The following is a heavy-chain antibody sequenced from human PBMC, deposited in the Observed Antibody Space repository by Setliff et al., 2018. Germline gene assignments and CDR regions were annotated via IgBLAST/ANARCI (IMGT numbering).Heavy chain of an antibody. CDR3: ARIGPSNWGIRGYNWLDP. CDR2: IIXXXXXX. D-gene: IGHD6-13*01. V-gene: IGHV1-69*10. Sequence: SVKVSCKASGDTFSTYALSWVRQAPGQGLEWMGGIIXXXXXXXXXXXXXXXXXXTAXXXXSTGYMELSSLRSEDTAMYYCARIGPSNWGIRGYNWLDPWGQGTLVTVSS. J-gene: IGHJ5*02. CDR1: GDTFSTYA.